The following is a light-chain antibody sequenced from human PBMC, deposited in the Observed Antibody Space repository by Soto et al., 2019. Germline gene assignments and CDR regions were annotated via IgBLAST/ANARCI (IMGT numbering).Light chain of an antibody. Sequence: EIVLTQSPATLSLSPWERATLSCRASQSVSSNLAWYQQKPGQAPRLLIYGASTRATGIPARFSGSGSGTEFTLTITSLQPDDFATYYCQQYNNYWTFGQGTKVDIK. CDR3: QQYNNYWT. CDR2: GAS. CDR1: QSVSSN. J-gene: IGKJ1*01. V-gene: IGKV3-15*01.